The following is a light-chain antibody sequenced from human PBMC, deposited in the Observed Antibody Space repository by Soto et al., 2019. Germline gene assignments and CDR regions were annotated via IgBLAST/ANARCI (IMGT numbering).Light chain of an antibody. CDR1: QIISRW. CDR2: KAS. CDR3: QQYNSYSRT. J-gene: IGKJ1*01. Sequence: DIQMTQSPSTLSASVVDRVTITCRASQIISRWLAWYQQKTGKAPKILIYKASTLASGVPSRFRGSGSGTEFTLTISRLQPDDFKTYYCQQYNSYSRTFGQGTKVDI. V-gene: IGKV1-5*03.